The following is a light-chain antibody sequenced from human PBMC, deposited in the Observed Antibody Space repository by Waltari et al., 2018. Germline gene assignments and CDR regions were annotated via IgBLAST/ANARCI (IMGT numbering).Light chain of an antibody. Sequence: QSALTQPASVSGSPGQAITISCTGTSNDVGGYGYVSWYQQYPGKAPKLIIYEVSYPPPGMSPRFAGSKSGNTASRTSSGLQADDEADYYCSSHTSTVPHGFGTGTRVTVV. CDR1: SNDVGGYGY. CDR3: SSHTSTVPHG. V-gene: IGLV2-14*01. J-gene: IGLJ1*01. CDR2: EVS.